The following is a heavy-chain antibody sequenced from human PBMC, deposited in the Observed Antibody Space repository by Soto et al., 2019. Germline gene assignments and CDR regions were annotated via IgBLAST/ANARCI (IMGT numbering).Heavy chain of an antibody. CDR1: GFTFSSYA. V-gene: IGHV3-64D*06. CDR2: ISSNGGST. J-gene: IGHJ3*02. Sequence: GGSLRLSCSASGFTFSSYAVHWVRQAPGKGLEYVSAISSNGGSTYYADSVKGRFTISRDNSKNTLYLQMSSLRAEDTAVYYCVKDYYYDSSGYYGAFDIWGQGTMVTVSS. CDR3: VKDYYYDSSGYYGAFDI. D-gene: IGHD3-22*01.